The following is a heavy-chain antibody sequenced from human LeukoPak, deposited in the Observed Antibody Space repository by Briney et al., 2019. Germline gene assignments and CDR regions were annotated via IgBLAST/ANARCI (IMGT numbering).Heavy chain of an antibody. CDR1: GFTFSSYW. J-gene: IGHJ4*02. D-gene: IGHD3-22*01. CDR3: SRSAYYDGSGNYYDY. V-gene: IGHV3-74*01. Sequence: GGSLRLSCAASGFTFSSYWMHWVPQAPGKGLVWVSRISDGGSTTTYADSVKGRFTISRDNAKNTLYLQMNGLRAEDTAVYYCSRSAYYDGSGNYYDYWGQGTLVTVSS. CDR2: ISDGGSTT.